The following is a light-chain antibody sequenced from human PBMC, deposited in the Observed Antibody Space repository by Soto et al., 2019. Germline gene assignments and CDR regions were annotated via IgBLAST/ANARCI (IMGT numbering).Light chain of an antibody. CDR1: QSISSW. V-gene: IGKV1-5*01. CDR3: QQYNISPWT. CDR2: DAS. J-gene: IGKJ1*01. Sequence: DTQMTQSPSTLSASVGDRVTITCRASQSISSWLAWYQHKSGKAPKLLIYDASNLESRVPSRFSGSGSGTEFTLTISSLQPDDFATYYCQQYNISPWTFGQGTKVEIK.